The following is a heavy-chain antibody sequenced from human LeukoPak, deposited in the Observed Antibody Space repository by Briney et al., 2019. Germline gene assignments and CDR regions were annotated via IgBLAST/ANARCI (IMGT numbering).Heavy chain of an antibody. Sequence: ASVKVSCKASGGTFSSYAISWVRQAPGQGLEWMGRIIPILGIANYAQKFQGRVTITADKSTSTAYMELSSLRSEDTAVYYCARDWGEYYYDSSGYYTPFDYWGQGTLVTVSS. CDR1: GGTFSSYA. CDR2: IIPILGIA. J-gene: IGHJ4*02. V-gene: IGHV1-69*04. CDR3: ARDWGEYYYDSSGYYTPFDY. D-gene: IGHD3-22*01.